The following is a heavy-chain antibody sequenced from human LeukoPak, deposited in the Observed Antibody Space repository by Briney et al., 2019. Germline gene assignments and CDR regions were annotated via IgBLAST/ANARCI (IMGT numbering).Heavy chain of an antibody. CDR3: AKDQQLEPFHY. CDR1: GFTFSSYS. V-gene: IGHV3-30*02. D-gene: IGHD1-1*01. J-gene: IGHJ4*02. Sequence: GGSLRLSCAASGFTFSSYSMNWVRQAPGKGLEWVAFIQYDGSNKYYADSVKGRFTISRDNSKNALYLQMNSLRAEDTAMYYCAKDQQLEPFHYWGQGTLVTVSS. CDR2: IQYDGSNK.